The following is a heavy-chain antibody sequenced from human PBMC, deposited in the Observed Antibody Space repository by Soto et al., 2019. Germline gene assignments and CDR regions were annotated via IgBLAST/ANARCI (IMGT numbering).Heavy chain of an antibody. Sequence: EVQLVESGGGLVQPGGSLRLSCAASGFPFSSYSMDWVRQAPGQGLEWISYITTSSHTIYYADSVRGRVTISRDNAKNSLFLQMNSLRDEHTAVYYRARHGIQVSHDVWGQGTTVIVSS. V-gene: IGHV3-48*02. CDR1: GFPFSSYS. D-gene: IGHD5-18*01. CDR3: ARHGIQVSHDV. CDR2: ITTSSHTI. J-gene: IGHJ6*02.